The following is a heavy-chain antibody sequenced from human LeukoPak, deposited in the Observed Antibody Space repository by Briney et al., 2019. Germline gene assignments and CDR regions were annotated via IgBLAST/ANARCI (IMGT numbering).Heavy chain of an antibody. Sequence: PSETLSLTCTVSGGSIRSSIYYWGWIRQPPGKGLVWIGSIYYSGSTYYNPSLKSRVTISVDTSKNQFSLKLSSVTAADTAVYYCARPEGGSLAAAFGYWGQGTLVTVSS. CDR3: ARPEGGSLAAAFGY. CDR2: IYYSGST. CDR1: GGSIRSSIYY. D-gene: IGHD6-13*01. J-gene: IGHJ4*02. V-gene: IGHV4-39*01.